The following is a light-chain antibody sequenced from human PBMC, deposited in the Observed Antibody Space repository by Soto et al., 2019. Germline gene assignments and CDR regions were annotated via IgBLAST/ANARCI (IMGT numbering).Light chain of an antibody. V-gene: IGKV3-20*01. CDR1: QSVRGNY. J-gene: IGKJ3*01. CDR2: GPS. Sequence: EVVLTQSPGTLSLSPGESATLSCRASQSVRGNYFAWYQQRPGQAPRLLVYGPSVRAAGIPGRFRGSGPRTDFNLTINRVEPEDFAVYYCHQFGMSPFTFGPGTTLDIK. CDR3: HQFGMSPFT.